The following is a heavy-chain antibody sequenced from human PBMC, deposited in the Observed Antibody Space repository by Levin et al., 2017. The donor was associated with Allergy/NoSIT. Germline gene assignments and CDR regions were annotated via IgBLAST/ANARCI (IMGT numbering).Heavy chain of an antibody. Sequence: GESLKISCAASGFTFSNYVMSWVRQAPGKGLEWVSGISAGGGTTFYADSMKGRFTISRENSKNTLYLQMNSLRVEDTALYYCAKGFKDHASGNYYPAYWGQGTLVTVSS. CDR3: AKGFKDHASGNYYPAY. J-gene: IGHJ4*02. CDR2: ISAGGGTT. V-gene: IGHV3-23*01. CDR1: GFTFSNYV. D-gene: IGHD3-10*01.